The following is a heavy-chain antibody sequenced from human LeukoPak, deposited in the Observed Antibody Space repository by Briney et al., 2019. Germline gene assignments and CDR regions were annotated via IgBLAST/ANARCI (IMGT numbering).Heavy chain of an antibody. CDR1: GYTFTGYY. J-gene: IGHJ3*02. Sequence: EASVKVSCKASGYTFTGYYMHWVRQAPGQGLEWMGWINPNSGGTNYAQKFQGRVTMTRDTSISTAYMGLSRLRSDDTAVYYCARVSRYQLLYRDAFDIWGQGTMVTVSS. CDR2: INPNSGGT. CDR3: ARVSRYQLLYRDAFDI. D-gene: IGHD2-2*02. V-gene: IGHV1-2*02.